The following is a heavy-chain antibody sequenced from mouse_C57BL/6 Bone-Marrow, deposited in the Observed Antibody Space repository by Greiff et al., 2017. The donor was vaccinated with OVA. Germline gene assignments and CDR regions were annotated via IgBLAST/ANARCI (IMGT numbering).Heavy chain of an antibody. CDR2: IYPGDGDT. V-gene: IGHV1-82*01. D-gene: IGHD2-3*01. Sequence: QVQLKQSGPELVKPGASVKISCKASGYAFSSSWMNWVKQRPGKGLEWIGRIYPGDGDTNYTGKFKGKATLTADKTSSTAYMQLSSMTSEDSAVYFCARHEDGYYASYFDYGGQGTTPTVSS. CDR3: ARHEDGYYASYFDY. J-gene: IGHJ2*01. CDR1: GYAFSSSW.